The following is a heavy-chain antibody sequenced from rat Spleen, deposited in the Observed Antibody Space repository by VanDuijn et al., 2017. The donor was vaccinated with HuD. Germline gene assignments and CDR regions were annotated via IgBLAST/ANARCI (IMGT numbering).Heavy chain of an antibody. CDR3: ARLCISAIGNWFSY. CDR2: INYDTTST. Sequence: EVQLMESGGGLVQPGRSLKLSCAASGFTFSNYGMAWVRQAPTRGLEWVATINYDTTSTHYRDSVKGRFTISRDNARSALFLQMDSLRSEDTATYYCARLCISAIGNWFSYWGQGTLVTVSS. J-gene: IGHJ3*01. V-gene: IGHV5-29*01. CDR1: GFTFSNYG. D-gene: IGHD1-2*01.